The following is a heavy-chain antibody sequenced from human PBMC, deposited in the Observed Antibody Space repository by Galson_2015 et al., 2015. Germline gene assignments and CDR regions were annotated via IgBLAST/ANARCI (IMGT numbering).Heavy chain of an antibody. J-gene: IGHJ3*02. CDR1: GYTFSNAW. Sequence: SLRLSCAASGYTFSNAWMSWVRQAPGKGLEWVGRIKSKNDGGTTDYAEPVKGRFTISRDDSKNTLYLQMNSLKTEDTAVYYCTTGSSAEVDAFDIWGQGTMVTVSS. CDR3: TTGSSAEVDAFDI. CDR2: IKSKNDGGTT. V-gene: IGHV3-15*01.